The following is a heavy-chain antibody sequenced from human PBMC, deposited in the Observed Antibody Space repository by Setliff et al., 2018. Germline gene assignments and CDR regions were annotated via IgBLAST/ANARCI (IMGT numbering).Heavy chain of an antibody. J-gene: IGHJ3*02. Sequence: ASVKVSCKASGYTFTSYYMHWVRQAPGQGLERMGIINPSGGSTSYAQKFQGRVTMTRDTSTSTVYMELSSLRSEDTAVYYCARGAYYDSSGSYAFDIWGQGTMVTVSS. CDR2: INPSGGST. V-gene: IGHV1-46*01. CDR1: GYTFTSYY. D-gene: IGHD3-22*01. CDR3: ARGAYYDSSGSYAFDI.